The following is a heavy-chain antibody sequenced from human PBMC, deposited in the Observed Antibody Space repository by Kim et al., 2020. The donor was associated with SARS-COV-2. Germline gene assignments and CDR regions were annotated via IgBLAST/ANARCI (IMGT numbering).Heavy chain of an antibody. D-gene: IGHD3-22*01. J-gene: IGHJ4*02. Sequence: SRVTISVDPSQNQFSLKLSSVTAADTAVYYCARVPYDSSGYYPPYYFDYWGQGTLVTVSS. V-gene: IGHV4-59*01. CDR3: ARVPYDSSGYYPPYYFDY.